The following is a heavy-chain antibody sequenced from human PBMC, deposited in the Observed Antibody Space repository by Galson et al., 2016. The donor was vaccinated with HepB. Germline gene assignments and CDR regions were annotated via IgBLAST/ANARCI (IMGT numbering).Heavy chain of an antibody. J-gene: IGHJ4*02. Sequence: SLRLSCAASGFSVSNNYMTWVRQAPGKGLEWVSLIYSGGSTYYAVSVKGRFTISRDSSKNTLYLQMNSLRAEDTAVYYCARDRHCITTSCQGLWGPGTLVTVSS. D-gene: IGHD2-2*01. CDR3: ARDRHCITTSCQGL. V-gene: IGHV3-53*01. CDR2: IYSGGST. CDR1: GFSVSNNY.